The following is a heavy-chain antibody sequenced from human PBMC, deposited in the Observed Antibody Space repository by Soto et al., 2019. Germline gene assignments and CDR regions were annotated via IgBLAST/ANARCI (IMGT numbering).Heavy chain of an antibody. J-gene: IGHJ5*02. CDR3: ARGPVRNWFDP. CDR1: GYTFTNYA. V-gene: IGHV1-3*01. Sequence: RASVKVSCKASGYTFTNYAMHWVRQAPGQRLEWMGWINAGNGHTKYSQKFQGRVTLTRDTSASTAYMELSSLRSEDTAVYYCARGPVRNWFDPWGQGTLVTVSS. D-gene: IGHD2-2*01. CDR2: INAGNGHT.